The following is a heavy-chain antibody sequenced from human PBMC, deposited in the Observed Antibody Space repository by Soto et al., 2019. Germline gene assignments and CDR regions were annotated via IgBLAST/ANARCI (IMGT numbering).Heavy chain of an antibody. CDR3: ANPQVFSLLPIREIGDIVATIDDAFDI. V-gene: IGHV3-23*01. CDR1: GFTFSSYA. D-gene: IGHD5-12*01. CDR2: ISGSGGST. Sequence: GGSLRLSCAASGFTFSSYAMSWVRQAPGKGLEWVSAISGSGGSTYYADSVKGRFTISRDNSKNTLYLQMNSLRAEDKAVYYCANPQVFSLLPIREIGDIVATIDDAFDIWGQGTMVTVSS. J-gene: IGHJ3*02.